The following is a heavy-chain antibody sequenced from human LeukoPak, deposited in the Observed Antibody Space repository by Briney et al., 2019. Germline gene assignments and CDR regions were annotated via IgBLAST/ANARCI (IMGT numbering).Heavy chain of an antibody. CDR1: GFTFCSYT. J-gene: IGHJ4*02. CDR3: ARGGAGYYFDH. V-gene: IGHV3-21*01. D-gene: IGHD6-19*01. CDR2: ISSSGNYI. Sequence: PGGSLRLSCAVSGFTFCSYTMNWVRQAPGKGLEWVSSISSSGNYIYQADSLKGRFTISRDNAKNSLYLQMNSLRAEDRAVYYCARGGAGYYFDHWGQGTLVTVSS.